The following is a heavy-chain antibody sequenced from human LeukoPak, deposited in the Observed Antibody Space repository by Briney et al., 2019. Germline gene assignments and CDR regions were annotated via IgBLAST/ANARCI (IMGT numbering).Heavy chain of an antibody. Sequence: ASVKVSCEVSGYTLTELSMHWVRQAPGKGLEWMGGFDPEDGETIYAQKFQGRVTMTEDTSTDTAYMELSSLRSEDTAVYYCATDRGYSYGMDVWGQGTTVTVSS. D-gene: IGHD5-18*01. CDR2: FDPEDGET. CDR3: ATDRGYSYGMDV. CDR1: GYTLTELS. J-gene: IGHJ6*02. V-gene: IGHV1-24*01.